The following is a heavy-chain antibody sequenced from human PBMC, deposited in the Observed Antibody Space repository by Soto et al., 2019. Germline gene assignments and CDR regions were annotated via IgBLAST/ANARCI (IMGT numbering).Heavy chain of an antibody. CDR3: ARDQGSGWYGSYYYGMDV. J-gene: IGHJ6*02. Sequence: ASVKVSCKASGYTFTSYCISWVRQAPGQGLEWMGWISAYNGNTNYAQKLQGRVTMTTDTSTSTAYMELRSLRSDDTAVYYCARDQGSGWYGSYYYGMDVWGQGTTVTVSS. CDR1: GYTFTSYC. CDR2: ISAYNGNT. D-gene: IGHD6-19*01. V-gene: IGHV1-18*01.